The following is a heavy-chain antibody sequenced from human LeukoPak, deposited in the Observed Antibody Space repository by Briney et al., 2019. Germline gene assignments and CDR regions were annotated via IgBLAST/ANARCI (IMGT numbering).Heavy chain of an antibody. Sequence: SVKVSCKASGGTFSSYAISWVRQAPGQGLEWMGGIIPILGIANYAQKFQGRVTITADKSTSTAYMELSSLRSEDTAVYYCGGRDCSGGSCCSRFYLFDYWGQGTLVTVSS. V-gene: IGHV1-69*10. J-gene: IGHJ4*02. CDR1: GGTFSSYA. CDR3: GGRDCSGGSCCSRFYLFDY. D-gene: IGHD2-15*01. CDR2: IIPILGIA.